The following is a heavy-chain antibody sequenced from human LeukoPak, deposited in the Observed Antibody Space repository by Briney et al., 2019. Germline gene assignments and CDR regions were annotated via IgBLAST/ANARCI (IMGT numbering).Heavy chain of an antibody. J-gene: IGHJ2*01. D-gene: IGHD3-9*01. V-gene: IGHV3-23*01. Sequence: GGSLRLSCAASGFIFSNYAMNWVRQAPGKGLEWVSTISNSGGSTYYADSVKGRFTISRDNSKNTLYPQMNSLRAEDTAVYYCTKRSDWSLANWYCDLWGRGTLVTVSS. CDR2: ISNSGGST. CDR3: TKRSDWSLANWYCDL. CDR1: GFIFSNYA.